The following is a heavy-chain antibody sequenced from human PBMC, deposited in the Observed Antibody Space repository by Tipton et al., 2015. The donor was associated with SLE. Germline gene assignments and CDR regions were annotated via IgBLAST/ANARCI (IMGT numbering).Heavy chain of an antibody. J-gene: IGHJ3*02. CDR2: IKSKTDGGTT. V-gene: IGHV3-15*01. CDR1: GFTFSNAW. Sequence: SLRLSCAASGFTFSNAWMSWVRQAPGKGLEWVGRIKSKTDGGTTDYAAPVKGRFTISRDDSKNTLYLQKNSLKTEDTAVYSGDTEELRGLTRMGDFDICGQGTLVTVSS. CDR3: DTEELRGLTRMGDFDI. D-gene: IGHD3-22*01.